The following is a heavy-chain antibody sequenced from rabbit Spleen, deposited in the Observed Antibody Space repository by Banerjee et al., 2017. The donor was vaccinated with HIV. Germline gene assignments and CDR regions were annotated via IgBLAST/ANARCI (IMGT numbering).Heavy chain of an antibody. J-gene: IGHJ6*01. Sequence: QSLEESGGDLVKPGASLTLTCTASGFSLSSYAMCWVRQAPGKGLEWIACIYTGGSGSTYYASWAKGRFTISRTSSTTVTLQMTSLTAADTATYFCARDAGSSFSSYGMDLWGQGTLVTVS. CDR3: ARDAGSSFSSYGMDL. V-gene: IGHV1S40*01. CDR2: IYTGGSGST. D-gene: IGHD8-1*01. CDR1: GFSLSSYA.